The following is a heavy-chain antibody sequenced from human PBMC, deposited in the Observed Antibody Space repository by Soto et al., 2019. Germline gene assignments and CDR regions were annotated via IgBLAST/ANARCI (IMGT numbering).Heavy chain of an antibody. CDR3: ARVESLILTGYYSGPMDV. CDR2: KNPNSGNT. V-gene: IGHV1-8*01. J-gene: IGHJ6*02. Sequence: ASVKVSCKASGYTFTSYDINWVRQATGQGLEWMGWKNPNSGNTGYAQKFQGRASMTRNTSMTTAYMELSSLRSDDTAVYYCARVESLILTGYYSGPMDVWGQGTTVTVSS. D-gene: IGHD3-9*01. CDR1: GYTFTSYD.